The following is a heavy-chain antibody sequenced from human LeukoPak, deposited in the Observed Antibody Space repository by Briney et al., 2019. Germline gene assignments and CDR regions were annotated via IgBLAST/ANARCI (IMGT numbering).Heavy chain of an antibody. Sequence: GGSLRLSCAASGFTFSSYSMNWVRQAPGKGLEWVSSISSSSSYIYYADSVKGRFTISRGNAKNSLYLQMNSLRAEDTAVYYCARRYCSSTSCYNFDYWGQGTLVTVSS. J-gene: IGHJ4*02. CDR2: ISSSSSYI. V-gene: IGHV3-21*01. CDR1: GFTFSSYS. D-gene: IGHD2-2*01. CDR3: ARRYCSSTSCYNFDY.